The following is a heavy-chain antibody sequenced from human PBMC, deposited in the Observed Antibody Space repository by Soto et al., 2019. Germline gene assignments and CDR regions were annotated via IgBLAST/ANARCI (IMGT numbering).Heavy chain of an antibody. CDR2: TRNKAKSYTT. CDR1: GFTFSDYY. J-gene: IGHJ6*03. V-gene: IGHV3-72*01. CDR3: ARGDADPRDHYYMGV. Sequence: EVQLVESGGDLVQPGGSLRLSCAASGFTFSDYYMDWVRQAPGKGLEWVGRTRNKAKSYTTEYAASVKGRFTISRDDSKNSQYLQMNSLKTEDSAVYYCARGDADPRDHYYMGVWGKGTTVTVSS.